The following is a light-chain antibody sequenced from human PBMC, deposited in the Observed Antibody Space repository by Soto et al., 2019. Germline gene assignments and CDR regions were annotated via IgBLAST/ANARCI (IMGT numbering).Light chain of an antibody. CDR2: DVY. Sequence: QSVLTQPASVSGSPGQSIAISCTGFRTDVDGYDYVSWYQQHPGQAPQLTIYDVYNRPSGVSHRFSGSKSGDTASLTISGLQAEDEADYYCTSYTSSTPFYVFGTGTKVTVL. CDR1: RTDVDGYDY. J-gene: IGLJ1*01. CDR3: TSYTSSTPFYV. V-gene: IGLV2-14*03.